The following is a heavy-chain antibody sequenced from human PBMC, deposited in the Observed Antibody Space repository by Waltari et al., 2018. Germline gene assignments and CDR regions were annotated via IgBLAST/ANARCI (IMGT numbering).Heavy chain of an antibody. D-gene: IGHD3-10*01. Sequence: EVQLVESGGGLVQPGGSLRLSCAASGFTVSSNYMSWVRQAPGKGLEWVTGIYSGGSRYSADSVKGRFTISRDNSKNTLYLQMNSLRAEDTAVYYCARAPPRPNYYGSVSQHQRYYYYGMDVWGQGTTVTVSS. CDR2: IYSGGSR. V-gene: IGHV3-66*02. CDR3: ARAPPRPNYYGSVSQHQRYYYYGMDV. CDR1: GFTVSSNY. J-gene: IGHJ6*02.